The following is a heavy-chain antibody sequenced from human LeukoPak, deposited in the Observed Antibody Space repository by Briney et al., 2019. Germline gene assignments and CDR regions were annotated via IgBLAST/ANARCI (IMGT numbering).Heavy chain of an antibody. J-gene: IGHJ1*01. CDR1: GYTFTGYY. CDR3: TREAAYYDMSGYYWH. Sequence: ASVTVSCKASGYTFTGYYMHGVRQARGQGLEGMGWINPKSGGTNYAQKFPGRVTKTRDTSISTAYMVLSRLRSHDTAVYCCTREAAYYDMSGYYWHWGQDPWSPSPQ. D-gene: IGHD3-22*01. CDR2: INPKSGGT. V-gene: IGHV1-2*02.